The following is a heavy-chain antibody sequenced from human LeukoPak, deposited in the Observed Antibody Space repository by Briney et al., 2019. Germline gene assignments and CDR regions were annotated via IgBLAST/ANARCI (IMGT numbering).Heavy chain of an antibody. V-gene: IGHV1/OR15-1*01. J-gene: IGHJ4*02. Sequence: ASVKVSCKASGYIFTDYYMHWVRQAPGQELGWMGRINPNSGGTNYAQKFQGRVTMTRDTSISTAYTELSSLRSEDTATYYCARGGYNWNDVGDYWGQGTLVTVSS. CDR1: GYIFTDYY. CDR2: INPNSGGT. CDR3: ARGGYNWNDVGDY. D-gene: IGHD1-1*01.